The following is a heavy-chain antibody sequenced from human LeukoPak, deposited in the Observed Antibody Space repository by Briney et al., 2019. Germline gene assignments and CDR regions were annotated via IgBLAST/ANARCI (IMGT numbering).Heavy chain of an antibody. V-gene: IGHV4-59*01. Sequence: SEILSLTCTVSGGSISGYYWSWIRQPPGKGLEWVGYIYYSGSTNYNPSLKSRVTISVDTSKNQYSLKLSSVTAACTAVYYCTRGFDDYGDKALDYWGQGTLVTVSS. J-gene: IGHJ4*02. CDR1: GGSISGYY. CDR3: TRGFDDYGDKALDY. CDR2: IYYSGST. D-gene: IGHD4-17*01.